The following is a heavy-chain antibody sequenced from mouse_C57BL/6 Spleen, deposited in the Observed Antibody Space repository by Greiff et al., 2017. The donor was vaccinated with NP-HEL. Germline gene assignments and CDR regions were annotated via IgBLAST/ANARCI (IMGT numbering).Heavy chain of an antibody. V-gene: IGHV1-7*01. CDR2: ITPGSGSP. D-gene: IGHD4-1*01. CDR3: ARGTGTIDY. CDR1: GYTFTSYW. J-gene: IGHJ2*01. Sequence: VQLQQSGAELAKPGASVKLSCKASGYTFTSYWMHWVKQRPGQGLEWIGYITPGSGSPAYNQKFKDKATLTADKSSSTAYMQLSSLTYADSAVYYCARGTGTIDYWGQGTTLTVSS.